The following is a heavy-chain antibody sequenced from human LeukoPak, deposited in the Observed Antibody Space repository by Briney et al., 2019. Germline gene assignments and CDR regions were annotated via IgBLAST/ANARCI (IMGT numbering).Heavy chain of an antibody. CDR2: INTNTGNP. J-gene: IGHJ4*02. Sequence: ASVKVSCKASGYTFTTYAMNWVRQAPGQGLEWMGWINTNTGNPTYVQGFTGRFVFSLDTSVSTAYLQISSLKAEDTAVYYCARGNRKIAVDIWGQGTLVTVSS. CDR1: GYTFTTYA. CDR3: ARGNRKIAVDI. D-gene: IGHD6-19*01. V-gene: IGHV7-4-1*02.